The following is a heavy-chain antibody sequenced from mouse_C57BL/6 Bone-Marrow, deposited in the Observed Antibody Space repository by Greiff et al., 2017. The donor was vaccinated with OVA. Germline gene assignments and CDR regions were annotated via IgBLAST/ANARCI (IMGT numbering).Heavy chain of an antibody. CDR2: ISSGGSYT. CDR3: ARRETFDY. CDR1: GFTFSSYG. Sequence: DVQLVESGGDLVKPGGSLKLSCAASGFTFSSYGMSWVRQTPDKRLEWVATISSGGSYTYYPDSVKGRFTISRDNAKNTLYLQMSSLKSEDTAMYYCARRETFDYWGQGTTLTVSS. J-gene: IGHJ2*01. V-gene: IGHV5-6*01.